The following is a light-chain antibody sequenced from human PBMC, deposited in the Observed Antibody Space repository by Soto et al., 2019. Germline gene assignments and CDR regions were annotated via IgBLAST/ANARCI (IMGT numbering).Light chain of an antibody. Sequence: EKVMTQSPATLSVSPGERATLSCRASQSVSSNLAWYQQKPGQAPRLLIYDASTRATGIPARFSGSGSGTEITLTISSLQSEDLAVYYCQQYDDWPETFGQGTKVDIK. CDR3: QQYDDWPET. CDR1: QSVSSN. CDR2: DAS. J-gene: IGKJ1*01. V-gene: IGKV3-15*01.